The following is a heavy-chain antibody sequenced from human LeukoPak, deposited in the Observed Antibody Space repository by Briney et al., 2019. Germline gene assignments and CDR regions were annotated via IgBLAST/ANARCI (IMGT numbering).Heavy chain of an antibody. D-gene: IGHD4-17*01. CDR3: ARIPLGTTVTRTGSRDY. J-gene: IGHJ4*02. CDR1: GGSFSGYY. V-gene: IGHV4-34*01. CDR2: INRSGST. Sequence: SETLSLTCAVYGGSFSGYYWSWIRQPPRKGLEWIGEINRSGSTNYNPSLKSQVTISVDTSKNQFSLKLSSVTAADTAVYYCARIPLGTTVTRTGSRDYGGQGTLVTVSA.